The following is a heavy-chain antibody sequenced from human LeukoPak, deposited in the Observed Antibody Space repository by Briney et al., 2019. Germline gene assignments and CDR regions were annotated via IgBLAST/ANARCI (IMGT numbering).Heavy chain of an antibody. Sequence: GASVKVSCKASGYTFTNYGLSWVRQAPGQGLEWMGWISGYNGNTKYVQKLQGRVTMTRDMSTSTVYMELSSLRSEDTAVYYCARTHLGYYYYMDVWGKGTTVTVSS. D-gene: IGHD3-3*02. J-gene: IGHJ6*03. CDR1: GYTFTNYG. CDR3: ARTHLGYYYYMDV. V-gene: IGHV1-18*01. CDR2: ISGYNGNT.